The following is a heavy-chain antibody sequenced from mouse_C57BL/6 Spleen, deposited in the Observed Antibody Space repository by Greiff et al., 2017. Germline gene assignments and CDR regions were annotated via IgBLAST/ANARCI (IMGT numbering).Heavy chain of an antibody. CDR1: GFTFSCYG. D-gene: IGHD2-2*01. V-gene: IGHV5-6*01. Sequence: EVQLVESGGDLVKPGGSLKLSCAASGFTFSCYGMSWVRQTPDKRLEWVATISSGGSYTYYPDSVKGRFSISRDNAKNTLFLQMSSVKSEDTAIEYCAYMVATKAWFAYWGQGTLVTVSA. CDR2: ISSGGSYT. CDR3: AYMVATKAWFAY. J-gene: IGHJ3*01.